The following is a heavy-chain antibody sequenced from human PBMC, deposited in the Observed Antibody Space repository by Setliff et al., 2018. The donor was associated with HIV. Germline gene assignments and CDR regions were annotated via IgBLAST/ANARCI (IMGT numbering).Heavy chain of an antibody. J-gene: IGHJ4*01. CDR1: GASISNHY. V-gene: IGHV4-59*11. CDR3: ATLPQGDEYFDY. CDR2: IYYTGST. D-gene: IGHD2-21*02. Sequence: LSLTCGVTGASISNHYWSWVRQSPGKGLEWIGYIYYTGSTNYNPSLKSRFAILLDTSKNQFSLKFNSVTAADTAAYYCATLPQGDEYFDYWGHGTLVTVSS.